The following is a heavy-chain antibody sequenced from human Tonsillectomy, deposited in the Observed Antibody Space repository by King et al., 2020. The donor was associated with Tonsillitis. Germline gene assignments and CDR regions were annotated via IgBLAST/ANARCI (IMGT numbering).Heavy chain of an antibody. D-gene: IGHD2-21*02. CDR1: GYSFTSYW. Sequence: QLVQSGAEVKKPGESLKISCKGSGYSFTSYWIGWVRQMPGKGLEWMGIIYPGDSDTRYSPSFQGQVTISADKSISTAYLQWSSLKASDTAMYYCARFTPRAYCGGDCYWDAFDIWGQGTMVTVSS. CDR2: IYPGDSDT. V-gene: IGHV5-51*01. J-gene: IGHJ3*02. CDR3: ARFTPRAYCGGDCYWDAFDI.